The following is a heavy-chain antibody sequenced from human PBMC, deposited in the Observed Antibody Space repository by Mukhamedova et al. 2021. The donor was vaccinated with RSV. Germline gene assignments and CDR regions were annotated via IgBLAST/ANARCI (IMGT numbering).Heavy chain of an antibody. D-gene: IGHD2-2*01. V-gene: IGHV3-30*01. CDR3: ARDGPSKYCSGTTCADYFGY. J-gene: IGHJ4*02. Sequence: ADSVKDRFTISRDNSKNTLFLQMNSLRAEDTAVYYCARDGPSKYCSGTTCADYFGYWGQGTLVTASS.